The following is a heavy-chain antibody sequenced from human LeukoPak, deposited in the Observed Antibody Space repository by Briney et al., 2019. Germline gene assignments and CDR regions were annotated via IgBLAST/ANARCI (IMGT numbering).Heavy chain of an antibody. J-gene: IGHJ4*02. CDR1: GGSISSSSYY. Sequence: SETLSLTCTVSGGSISSSSYYWGWIRQPPGKGLVWIGSIYYSGSTYYNPSLKSRVTISVDTSKNQFSLKLSSVTAADTAVYYCARGGYSYGFYYFDYWGQGTLVTVSS. CDR3: ARGGYSYGFYYFDY. V-gene: IGHV4-39*07. D-gene: IGHD5-18*01. CDR2: IYYSGST.